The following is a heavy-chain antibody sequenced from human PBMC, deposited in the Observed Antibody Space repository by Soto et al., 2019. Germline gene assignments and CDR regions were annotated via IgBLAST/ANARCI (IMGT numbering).Heavy chain of an antibody. J-gene: IGHJ4*02. CDR1: GESISSSSYY. Sequence: SEILSLTCIVSGESISSSSYYWGWIRQPPGKGLEWIGSIYYSGRTYYNPSFKSRVTISIDTSKNQFSLKLSSVTATDTAVYYCARQRTTVVTQAYFDHWGQGALVTVSS. CDR3: ARQRTTVVTQAYFDH. V-gene: IGHV4-39*01. CDR2: IYYSGRT. D-gene: IGHD2-21*02.